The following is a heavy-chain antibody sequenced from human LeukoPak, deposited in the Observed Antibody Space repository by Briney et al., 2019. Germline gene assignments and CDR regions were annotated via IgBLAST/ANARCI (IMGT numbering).Heavy chain of an antibody. CDR3: ARDLPGYSSSWYRPYYFDH. D-gene: IGHD6-13*01. J-gene: IGHJ4*02. CDR2: ISSSSSYT. CDR1: GGSISSYY. Sequence: LSLTCTVSGGSISSYYWSWIRQAPGKGLEWVSYISSSSSYTNYADSVKGRFTISRDNAKNSLYLQMNSLRAEDTAVYYCARDLPGYSSSWYRPYYFDHWGQGTLVTVSS. V-gene: IGHV3-11*06.